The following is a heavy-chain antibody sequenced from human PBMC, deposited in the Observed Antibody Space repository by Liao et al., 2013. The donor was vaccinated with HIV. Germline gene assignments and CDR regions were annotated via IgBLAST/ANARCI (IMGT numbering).Heavy chain of an antibody. CDR1: GGSISSYY. CDR3: ARDRMATIRTFDL. CDR2: IYTSGST. V-gene: IGHV4-4*07. J-gene: IGHJ3*01. Sequence: QVQLQESGPGLVKPSETLSLTCTVSGGSISSYYWSWIRQPAGKGLEWIGRIYTSGSTNYNPSLKSRVTISLDTTKNQFSLNLTSMTAADTAVYFCARDRMATIRTFDLWGRGTMVTVSS. D-gene: IGHD5-24*01.